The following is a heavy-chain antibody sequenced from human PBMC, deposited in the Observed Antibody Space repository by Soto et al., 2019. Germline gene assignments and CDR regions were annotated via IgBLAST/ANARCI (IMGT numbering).Heavy chain of an antibody. CDR2: IGTDGNT. V-gene: IGHV3-23*01. CDR3: VRKYPGTRPFDY. D-gene: IGHD2-2*01. Sequence: GGSLRLSSAASRFTFNSYAMNWVRQAPGKGLAWVSAIGTDGNTYYANSVKGRFTISRDNSRTTLYLQMNSLRVEDTALYYCVRKYPGTRPFDYWGQGTLVTVSS. J-gene: IGHJ4*01. CDR1: RFTFNSYA.